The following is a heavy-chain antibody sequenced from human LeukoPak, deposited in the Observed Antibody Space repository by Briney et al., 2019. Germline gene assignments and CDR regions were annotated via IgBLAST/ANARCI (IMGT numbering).Heavy chain of an antibody. Sequence: SVKVSCKASGGTFSSYAISWVRQAPGQGLEWMGGIIPIFGTANYAQKFQGRVTITADESTSTTYMELSSLRSEDTAVYYCASLSGGIAVAGFISWAFDIWGQGTMVTVSS. CDR2: IIPIFGTA. J-gene: IGHJ3*02. D-gene: IGHD6-19*01. V-gene: IGHV1-69*13. CDR3: ASLSGGIAVAGFISWAFDI. CDR1: GGTFSSYA.